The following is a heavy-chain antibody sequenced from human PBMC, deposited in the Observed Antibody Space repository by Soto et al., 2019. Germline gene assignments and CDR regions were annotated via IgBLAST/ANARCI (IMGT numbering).Heavy chain of an antibody. D-gene: IGHD3-22*01. CDR2: ISSSSSYI. CDR1: GFTFSSYS. V-gene: IGHV3-21*01. Sequence: EVQLVESGGGLVKPGGSLRLSCAGSGFTFSSYSMNWVRQAPGKGLAWVSSISSSSSYIYYADSVKGRFTISRDNAKNSLYLQMNSLRAEDTAVYYCASHPRDSSGYWYYFDYWGQGTLVTVSS. CDR3: ASHPRDSSGYWYYFDY. J-gene: IGHJ4*02.